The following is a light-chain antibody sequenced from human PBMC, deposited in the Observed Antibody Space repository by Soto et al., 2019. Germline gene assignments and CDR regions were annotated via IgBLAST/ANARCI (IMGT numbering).Light chain of an antibody. CDR1: QSVSSY. CDR2: DAS. J-gene: IGKJ4*01. Sequence: EIVLTQSPATLSLSPGERATLSCRASQSVSSYLAWYQQQPGQAPRLLIYDASNRATGIPDRFSGSGSGTVFTLTISRLLSEDFAHYFCPQRTYWLTFGGGTNVEIK. CDR3: PQRTYWLT. V-gene: IGKV3-11*01.